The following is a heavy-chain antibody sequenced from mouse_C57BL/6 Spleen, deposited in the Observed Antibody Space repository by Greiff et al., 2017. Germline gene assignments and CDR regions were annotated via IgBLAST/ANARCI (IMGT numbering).Heavy chain of an antibody. CDR3: ARKENWEYFDY. J-gene: IGHJ2*01. CDR1: GYTFTDYY. Sequence: QVQLQQSGAELVRPGASVKLSCKASGYTFTDYYINWVKQRPGQGLEWIARIYPGSGNTYYNEKFKGKATLTAEKSSSTAYMQLSSLTSEDSAVYFCARKENWEYFDYWGQGTTLTVSS. D-gene: IGHD4-1*01. CDR2: IYPGSGNT. V-gene: IGHV1-76*01.